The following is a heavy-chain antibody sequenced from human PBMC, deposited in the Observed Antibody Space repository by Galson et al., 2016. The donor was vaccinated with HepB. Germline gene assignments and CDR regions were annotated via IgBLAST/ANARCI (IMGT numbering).Heavy chain of an antibody. CDR1: GYTFTDYY. CDR3: ARDLVDMDV. Sequence: SVKVSCKASGYTFTDYYMHWVRQAPGQGLEWMGRINPHSGGTNSAQKFQGRVTMTRDTAISTAYMELSSLSSDDTAVYYCARDLVDMDVWGQGTTVAVSS. J-gene: IGHJ6*02. V-gene: IGHV1-2*06. CDR2: INPHSGGT. D-gene: IGHD2-8*02.